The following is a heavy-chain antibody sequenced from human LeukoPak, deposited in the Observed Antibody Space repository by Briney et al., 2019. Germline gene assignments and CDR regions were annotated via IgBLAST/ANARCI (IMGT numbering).Heavy chain of an antibody. CDR3: ARVQMTTVTGVYFDY. J-gene: IGHJ4*02. V-gene: IGHV1-2*02. CDR2: INPNSGGT. CDR1: GYTFTGYY. Sequence: GASVKVSCKASGYTFTGYYMHWVRQAPGQGLEWMGWINPNSGGTNYAQKFQGRATMTRDTSISTAYMELSRLRSDDTAVYYCARVQMTTVTGVYFDYWGQGTLVTVSS. D-gene: IGHD4-17*01.